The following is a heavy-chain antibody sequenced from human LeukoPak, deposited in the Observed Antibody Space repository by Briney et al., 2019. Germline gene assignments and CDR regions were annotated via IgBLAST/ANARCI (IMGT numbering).Heavy chain of an antibody. Sequence: PGGSLRLSCAASGFTFSSYAMSWVREAPGRGLEWVSNITGSGGSTFYADSVKGRFTISRDNSKNTLDLQMNSLRVEDTAVYYCAKGFFGSSNYYFEYWGQGTLVTVSS. CDR2: ITGSGGST. CDR3: AKGFFGSSNYYFEY. CDR1: GFTFSSYA. D-gene: IGHD6-13*01. J-gene: IGHJ4*02. V-gene: IGHV3-23*01.